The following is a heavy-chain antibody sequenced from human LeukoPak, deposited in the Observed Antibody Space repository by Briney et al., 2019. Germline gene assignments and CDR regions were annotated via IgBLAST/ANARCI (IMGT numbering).Heavy chain of an antibody. V-gene: IGHV3-30-3*01. Sequence: PGGSLRLSCAASGFTFSNYAMQWVRQAPGKGLEWVTVISSGGSNEYYADSVKGRFTISRDNSKNTLYLQMNSLSAEDTAVYYCARVARLSDYYDSSGYCRGGYFDYWGQGTLVTVSS. D-gene: IGHD3-22*01. J-gene: IGHJ4*02. CDR3: ARVARLSDYYDSSGYCRGGYFDY. CDR2: ISSGGSNE. CDR1: GFTFSNYA.